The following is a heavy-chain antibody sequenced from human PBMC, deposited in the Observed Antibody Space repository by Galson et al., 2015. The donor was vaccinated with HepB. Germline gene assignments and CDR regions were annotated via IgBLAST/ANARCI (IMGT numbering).Heavy chain of an antibody. V-gene: IGHV1-69*13. Sequence: SVKVSCKASGCTFNTYTISWVRQAPGHGLEWMGGITPMFGTAKYAQKFQGRVTITADESTSTAYMELSSLRSEDTAVYFCAREGRAAAATPVDYWGQGTLVTVSP. CDR1: GCTFNTYT. CDR2: ITPMFGTA. D-gene: IGHD6-13*01. J-gene: IGHJ4*02. CDR3: AREGRAAAATPVDY.